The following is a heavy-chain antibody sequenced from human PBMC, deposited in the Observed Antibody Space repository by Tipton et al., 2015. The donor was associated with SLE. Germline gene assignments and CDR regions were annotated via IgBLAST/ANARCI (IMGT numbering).Heavy chain of an antibody. CDR1: GFTVSSNY. V-gene: IGHV3-53*01. Sequence: SLRLSCAASGFTVSSNYMSWVRQAPGKGLEWVSVIYSGGSTYYADSVKGRFTISRDNSKNSLYLQMNSLRAEDTAVYYCVRGNYYGSGSYYFDYWGQGTLVTVSS. CDR2: IYSGGST. J-gene: IGHJ4*02. CDR3: VRGNYYGSGSYYFDY. D-gene: IGHD3-10*01.